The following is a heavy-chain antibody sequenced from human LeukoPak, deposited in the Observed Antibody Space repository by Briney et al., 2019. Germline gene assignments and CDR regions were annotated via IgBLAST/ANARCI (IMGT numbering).Heavy chain of an antibody. CDR1: GYPFTGYY. CDR2: INPNSGGT. D-gene: IGHD6-19*01. CDR3: ARDRTRTGYSSGWYRDY. V-gene: IGHV1-2*02. Sequence: ASVKVSCKASGYPFTGYYMHWVRQAPGQGLEWMGWINPNSGGTNYAQKFQGRVTMTRDTSISTAYMELSRLRSDDTAVYYCARDRTRTGYSSGWYRDYWGQGTLVTVSS. J-gene: IGHJ4*02.